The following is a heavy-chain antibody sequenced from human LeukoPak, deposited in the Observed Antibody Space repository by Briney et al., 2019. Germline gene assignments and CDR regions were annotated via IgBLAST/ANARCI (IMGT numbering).Heavy chain of an antibody. CDR2: IYSGDRT. D-gene: IGHD5-18*01. V-gene: IGHV3-66*01. CDR1: GFSVNNLY. CDR3: ARDGEYSYGYGFDY. Sequence: PGGSLRLSCAASGFSVNNLYMSWVRQAPGKGLEWVSAIYSGDRTYYADSVKGRFTISRDTSKNTVYLQMNSLRPEETAVYYCARDGEYSYGYGFDYWGRGTLVTVSS. J-gene: IGHJ4*02.